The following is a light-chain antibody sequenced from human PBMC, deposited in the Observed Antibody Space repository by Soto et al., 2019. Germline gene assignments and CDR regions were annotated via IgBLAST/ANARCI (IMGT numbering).Light chain of an antibody. J-gene: IGLJ2*01. CDR1: SSDVGGYNY. Sequence: QSALTQPASVSGSPGQSITISCTGTSSDVGGYNYVSWYQQHPGKAPKLMISKVSNRPSGVSNRFSGSKSGNTASLTNSGLQAADEADYYCSSYTSSSTGVVFGGGTKLTVL. CDR2: KVS. CDR3: SSYTSSSTGVV. V-gene: IGLV2-14*01.